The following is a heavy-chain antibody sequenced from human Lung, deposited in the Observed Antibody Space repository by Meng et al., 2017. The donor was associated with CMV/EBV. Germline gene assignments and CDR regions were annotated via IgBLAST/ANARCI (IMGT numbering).Heavy chain of an antibody. CDR2: IRYDGSNK. Sequence: GGSLRLXCAASGFIFSSYGMHWVRQAPGKGLEWVAFIRYDGSNKYYADSVKGRFTISRDNSKNTLYLQMNSLRAEDTAVYYCAKDGWGKATSRIDYWGQGTXVTVSS. J-gene: IGHJ4*02. CDR1: GFIFSSYG. D-gene: IGHD6-19*01. V-gene: IGHV3-30*02. CDR3: AKDGWGKATSRIDY.